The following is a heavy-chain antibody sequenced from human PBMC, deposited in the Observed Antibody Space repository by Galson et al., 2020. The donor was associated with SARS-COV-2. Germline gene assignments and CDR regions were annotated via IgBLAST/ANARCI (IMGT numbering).Heavy chain of an antibody. D-gene: IGHD3-10*01. CDR2: IYHSGST. J-gene: IGHJ4*02. V-gene: IGHV4-30-2*01. CDR1: GGSISSGGYS. CDR3: ARGPDYYYFDY. Sequence: SETLSLTCAVSGGSISSGGYSWSWIRQPPGKGLEWIGYIYHSGSTYYNPSLKSRVTISVDRSKNQFSLKLSSVTAADTAVYYCARGPDYYYFDYWGQGTLVTVSS.